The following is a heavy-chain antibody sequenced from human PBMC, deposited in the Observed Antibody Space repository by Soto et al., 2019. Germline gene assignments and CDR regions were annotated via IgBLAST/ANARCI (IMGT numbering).Heavy chain of an antibody. CDR1: GGIFGSYV. D-gene: IGHD5-12*01. J-gene: IGHJ4*02. V-gene: IGHV1-69*05. CDR3: ARDLGSGYDPGDY. CDR2: IIPMFGRP. Sequence: QVQLVQSGAEVKKPGSSVKVSCKASGGIFGSYVFNWVRQAPGQGLEWMGGIIPMFGRPNYAQKFQGSATLTPDESTRTSYLELRSLRSDDTGVVYRARDLGSGYDPGDYWGQGRRVTVSS.